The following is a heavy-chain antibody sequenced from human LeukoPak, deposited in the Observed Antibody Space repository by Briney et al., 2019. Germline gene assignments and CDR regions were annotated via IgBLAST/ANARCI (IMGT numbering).Heavy chain of an antibody. CDR3: ARASLRFLEWLNTDNFDY. CDR1: GFPFSGNW. J-gene: IGHJ4*02. CDR2: IKQDGSEK. Sequence: GSLRLSCAASGFPFSGNWMSWVRQAPGKGLEWVANIKQDGSEKYYVDSVKGRFTISRDNAKNSLYLQMNSLRAEDTAVYYCARASLRFLEWLNTDNFDYWGQGTLVTVSS. D-gene: IGHD3-3*01. V-gene: IGHV3-7*03.